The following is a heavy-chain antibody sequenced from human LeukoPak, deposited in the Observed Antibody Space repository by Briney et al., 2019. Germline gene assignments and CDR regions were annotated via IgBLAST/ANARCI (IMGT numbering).Heavy chain of an antibody. CDR2: IYHSGST. V-gene: IGHV4-38-2*02. CDR3: ARDRRSVDIAQWFDP. D-gene: IGHD2-15*01. CDR1: GGSISTYY. Sequence: SSETLSLTCTVSGGSISTYYWGWIRQPPGKGLEWIGSIYHSGSTYYNPSLKSRVTISVDTSKNQFSLKLSSVTAADAAVYYCARDRRSVDIAQWFDPWGQGTLVTVSS. J-gene: IGHJ5*02.